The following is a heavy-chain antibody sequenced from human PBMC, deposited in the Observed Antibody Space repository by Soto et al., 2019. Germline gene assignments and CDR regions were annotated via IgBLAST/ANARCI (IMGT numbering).Heavy chain of an antibody. Sequence: EVQLVESGGGLVQPGGSLRLSCAASGFTFSDYWMHWVRQAPGKGLEWVSRIKRDGSTTNYADSVKGRFTISRDNAKNTLYRKMNSLKVEDTADYYCARGAINYYHEDVRGKGTTVTVSS. CDR3: ARGAINYYHEDV. CDR1: GFTFSDYW. D-gene: IGHD3-9*01. J-gene: IGHJ6*03. CDR2: IKRDGSTT. V-gene: IGHV3-74*01.